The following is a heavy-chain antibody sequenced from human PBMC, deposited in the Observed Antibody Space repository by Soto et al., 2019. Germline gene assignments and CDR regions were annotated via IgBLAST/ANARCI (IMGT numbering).Heavy chain of an antibody. CDR2: ISGSGGIT. CDR3: AKGLLITVRKVIIPTQYYYGMEV. Sequence: SVGSLRLSCASSVFTFGDHAMSCVRHSPGKWLEWVSVISGSGGITYYEDSVKGRFTISRDNAKNTLYLQMNSLRAEDTAVYYCAKGLLITVRKVIIPTQYYYGMEVWGQGTTVNVSS. CDR1: VFTFGDHA. D-gene: IGHD3-10*01. J-gene: IGHJ6*01. V-gene: IGHV3-23*01.